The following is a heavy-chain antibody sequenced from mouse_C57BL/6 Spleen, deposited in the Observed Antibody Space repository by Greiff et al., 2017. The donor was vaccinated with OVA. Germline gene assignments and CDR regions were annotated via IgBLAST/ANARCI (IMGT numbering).Heavy chain of an antibody. Sequence: QVQLQQPGAELVRPGTSVTLSCKASGYTFTSYWMHWVKQRPGQGLEWIGVIDPSDSYPNYNQKFKGKATLTVDTSSSTAYMQLSSLTSEDSAVYYCARHGAAGTHDYWGQGTTLTVSS. V-gene: IGHV1-59*01. CDR1: GYTFTSYW. CDR3: ARHGAAGTHDY. D-gene: IGHD3-3*01. CDR2: IDPSDSYP. J-gene: IGHJ2*01.